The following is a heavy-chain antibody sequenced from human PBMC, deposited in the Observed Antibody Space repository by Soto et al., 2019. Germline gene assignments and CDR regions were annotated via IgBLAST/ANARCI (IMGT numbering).Heavy chain of an antibody. CDR3: TKKGGGPFPFDP. D-gene: IGHD3-10*01. Sequence: QVQLVQSGAEIKKPGASVKVSCKASGYTFIDYYIHWVRQAPGQGLEWMGWISPRSGGTNYAQKFRGRVTITSDTSINTAYMELTSLSSDDTAVYSCTKKGGGPFPFDPWGQGTRVTVSS. CDR2: ISPRSGGT. V-gene: IGHV1-2*02. CDR1: GYTFIDYY. J-gene: IGHJ5*02.